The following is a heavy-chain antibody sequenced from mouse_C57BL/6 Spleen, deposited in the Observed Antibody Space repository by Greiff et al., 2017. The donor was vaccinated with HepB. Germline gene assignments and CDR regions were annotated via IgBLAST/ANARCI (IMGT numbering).Heavy chain of an antibody. Sequence: DVQLVESGGGLVKPGGSLKLSCAASGFTFSSYAMSWVRQTPEKRLEWVATISDGGSYTYYPDNVKGRFTISRDNAKNNLYLQMSHLKSEDTAMYYCARDSEAMDYWGQGTSVTVSS. CDR2: ISDGGSYT. V-gene: IGHV5-4*01. CDR3: ARDSEAMDY. CDR1: GFTFSSYA. J-gene: IGHJ4*01.